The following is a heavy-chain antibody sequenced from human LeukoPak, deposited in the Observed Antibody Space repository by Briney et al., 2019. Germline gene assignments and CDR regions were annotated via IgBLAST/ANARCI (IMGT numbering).Heavy chain of an antibody. D-gene: IGHD2-2*01. CDR3: ARYCTSTTCILRGFDY. CDR2: IYYTGSA. CDR1: GYSFTSGHY. V-gene: IGHV4-38-2*01. Sequence: SETLSLTCSVSGYSFTSGHYWGWIRQPPGKGLEWIANIYYTGSAHYNPSLKSRLTILVDKTTNQLSLQISSVTAAATAVYYCARYCTSTTCILRGFDYWGQGTLVTVSS. J-gene: IGHJ4*02.